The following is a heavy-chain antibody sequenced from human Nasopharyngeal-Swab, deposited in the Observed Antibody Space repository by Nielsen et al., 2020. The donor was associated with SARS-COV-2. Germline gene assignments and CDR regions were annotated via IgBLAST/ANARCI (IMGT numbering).Heavy chain of an antibody. D-gene: IGHD6-13*01. Sequence: GESLKISCAASGFTVSSNYMSWVRQAPGKGPEWVSVIYSGGSTYYADSVKGRFTISRDNSKNTLYLQMNSLRAEDTAVYYCARHSYSSSWGYYYYGMNVWGQGTTVTVSS. CDR2: IYSGGST. CDR3: ARHSYSSSWGYYYYGMNV. V-gene: IGHV3-53*01. CDR1: GFTVSSNY. J-gene: IGHJ6*02.